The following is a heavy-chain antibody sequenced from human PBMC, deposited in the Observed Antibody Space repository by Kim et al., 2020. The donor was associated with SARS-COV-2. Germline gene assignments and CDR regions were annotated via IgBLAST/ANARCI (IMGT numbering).Heavy chain of an antibody. V-gene: IGHV4-39*01. CDR1: GGSISSSSYY. D-gene: IGHD7-27*01. CDR2: IYYSGST. J-gene: IGHJ3*02. Sequence: SETLSLTCTVSGGSISSSSYYWGWIRQPPGKGLEWIGSIYYSGSTYYNPSLKSRVTISVDTSKNQFSLKLSSVTAADTAVYYCARSFLGLGVAFDIWGQGTMVTVSS. CDR3: ARSFLGLGVAFDI.